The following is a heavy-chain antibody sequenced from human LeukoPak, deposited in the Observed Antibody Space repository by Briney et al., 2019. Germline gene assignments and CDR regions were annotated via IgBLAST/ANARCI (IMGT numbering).Heavy chain of an antibody. Sequence: ASVKVSCKASGYTFTSYDINWVRQATGQGLEWMGWMNPNSGNTGYAQKFQGRVTITRNTSISTAYMELSSLRSEDTAVYYCARAYSSGWYGGEYFDYWGQGTLVTVSS. CDR1: GYTFTSYD. D-gene: IGHD6-19*01. CDR2: MNPNSGNT. J-gene: IGHJ4*02. V-gene: IGHV1-8*01. CDR3: ARAYSSGWYGGEYFDY.